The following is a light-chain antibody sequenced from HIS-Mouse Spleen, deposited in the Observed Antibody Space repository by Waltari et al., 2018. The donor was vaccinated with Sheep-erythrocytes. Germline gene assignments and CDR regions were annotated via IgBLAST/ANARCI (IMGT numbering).Light chain of an antibody. CDR3: QSADSSGTYPV. Sequence: SYELTQPHPVSVSPGQTARITCPGDALPKQYAYWYQQKPGQAPVLVIYKDSERPSGIPERFSGSSSGTTVTLTISGVQAEDEADYYCQSADSSGTYPVFGGGTKLTVL. CDR1: ALPKQY. V-gene: IGLV3-25*03. J-gene: IGLJ2*01. CDR2: KDS.